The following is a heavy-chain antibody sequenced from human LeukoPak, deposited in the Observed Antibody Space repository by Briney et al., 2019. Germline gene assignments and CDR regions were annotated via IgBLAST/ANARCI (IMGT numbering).Heavy chain of an antibody. CDR3: ARQSSGWYPYDAFDI. CDR1: GYSFTSYW. J-gene: IGHJ3*02. Sequence: GESLKISCKGSGYSFTSYWIGWVRQVPGKGLEWMGIIYPGDSDTRYSPSFQGQVTISADKSISTAYLQWSSLKASDTAMYYCARQSSGWYPYDAFDIWGQGTMVTVSS. CDR2: IYPGDSDT. V-gene: IGHV5-51*01. D-gene: IGHD6-19*01.